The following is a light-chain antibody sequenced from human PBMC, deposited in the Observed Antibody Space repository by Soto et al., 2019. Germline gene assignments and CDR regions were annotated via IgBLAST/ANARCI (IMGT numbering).Light chain of an antibody. Sequence: EIVLTQSPGTLSLSPGERAPLSCRASQRVSSSYLAWYQQKAGQAPRLLIYGASTRATGIPVRFTGSGSGTEFTLTISSLQSEDFAVYYCQHYSNWPPWTFGRGTKVDIK. J-gene: IGKJ1*01. CDR1: QRVSSSY. CDR3: QHYSNWPPWT. CDR2: GAS. V-gene: IGKV3-15*01.